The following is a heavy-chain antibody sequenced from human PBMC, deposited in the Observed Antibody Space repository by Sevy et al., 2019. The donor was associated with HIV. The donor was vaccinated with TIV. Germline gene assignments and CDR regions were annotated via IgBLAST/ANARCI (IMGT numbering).Heavy chain of an antibody. CDR1: GFTFSSYG. Sequence: GGSLRLSCAASGFTFSSYGMHWVRQAPGKGLEWVANIKQDGSVKHHVDSVRGRFTISRDNAKNSLYLQMNRLRVEDTAVYYCARGTYYYDSTGYYHDVFDVWGQGTMVTVSS. J-gene: IGHJ3*01. V-gene: IGHV3-7*03. CDR2: IKQDGSVK. D-gene: IGHD3-22*01. CDR3: ARGTYYYDSTGYYHDVFDV.